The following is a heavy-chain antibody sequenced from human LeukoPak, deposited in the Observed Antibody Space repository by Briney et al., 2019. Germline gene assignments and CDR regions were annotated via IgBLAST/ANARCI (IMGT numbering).Heavy chain of an antibody. CDR2: ISAYNGNT. J-gene: IGHJ6*02. CDR3: ARGPTYYDFWSGYYPPYYYYYYGMDV. D-gene: IGHD3-3*01. V-gene: IGHV1-18*01. CDR1: GYTFTSYG. Sequence: ASVTVSCKASGYTFTSYGISWVRQAPGQGLEWMGWISAYNGNTNYAQKLQGRVTMTTDTSTSTAYMELRSLRSDDTAVYYCARGPTYYDFWSGYYPPYYYYYYGMDVWGQGTTVTVSS.